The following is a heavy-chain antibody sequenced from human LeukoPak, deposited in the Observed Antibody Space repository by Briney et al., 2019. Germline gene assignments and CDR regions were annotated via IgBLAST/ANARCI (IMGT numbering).Heavy chain of an antibody. CDR1: GGSISSYY. V-gene: IGHV4-59*01. J-gene: IGHJ4*02. D-gene: IGHD3-22*01. CDR3: ARDRSDSSGYYFPND. CDR2: IYYSGST. Sequence: SETLSLTCTVSGGSISSYYWSWIRQPPGKGLEWIGYIYYSGSTNYNPSLKSRVTISVDTSKNQFSLKLSSVTAADTAVYYCARDRSDSSGYYFPNDWGQGTLVTVSS.